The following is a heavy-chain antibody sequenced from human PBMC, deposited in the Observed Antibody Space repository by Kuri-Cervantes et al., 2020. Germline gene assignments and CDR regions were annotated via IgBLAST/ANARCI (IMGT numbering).Heavy chain of an antibody. CDR3: ASWGGLFK. J-gene: IGHJ4*02. CDR2: VSNGSSTI. V-gene: IGHV3-48*02. D-gene: IGHD3-16*01. CDR1: GFTFSSYS. Sequence: GESLKISCAASGFTFSSYSMNWVRQAPGKGVEWVSYVSNGSSTIYYADSVKGRFTISRDNAKNSLYLQMNSLRDEDTAVYYCASWGGLFKWGQGTLVTVSS.